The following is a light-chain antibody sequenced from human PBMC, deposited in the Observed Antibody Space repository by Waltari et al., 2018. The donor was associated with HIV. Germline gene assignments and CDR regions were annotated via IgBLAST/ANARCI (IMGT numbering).Light chain of an antibody. J-gene: IGKJ4*01. CDR2: WAS. CDR3: QQYYSTHPLT. CDR1: QSVLYSSNNKNY. V-gene: IGKV4-1*01. Sequence: DIVMTQSPDSLAVSLGERATINCKSSQSVLYSSNNKNYLAWYQQKPGQPPKLLIYWASTRQSGVPDRISGSGSGTDFTPTISSLQAEDVAVYYCQQYYSTHPLTFGGGTKVEIK.